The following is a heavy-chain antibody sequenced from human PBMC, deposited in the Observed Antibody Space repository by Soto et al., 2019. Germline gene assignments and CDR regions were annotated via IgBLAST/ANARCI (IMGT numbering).Heavy chain of an antibody. Sequence: QVQLVQSGAEVKEPGSAVKVSCKDPADSFSSYGISWVRQAPGQGLEWMGGIIPIFGTTNYAEKFQGRVTITADESTNTAYMELSSLRSEDTALYYCARVFPDGWVEPGVVRCYLDTWRRGTLVTVSS. D-gene: IGHD3-3*01. CDR1: ADSFSSYG. CDR2: IIPIFGTT. V-gene: IGHV1-69*01. J-gene: IGHJ4*02. CDR3: ARVFPDGWVEPGVVRCYLDT.